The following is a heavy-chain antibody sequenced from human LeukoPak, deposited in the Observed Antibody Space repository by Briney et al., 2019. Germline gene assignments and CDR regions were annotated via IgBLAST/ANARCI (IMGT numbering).Heavy chain of an antibody. J-gene: IGHJ4*02. CDR1: GFTFSSYT. CDR3: VKVSVTGTSVDY. CDR2: ISSNGGST. Sequence: PGGSLRLSCSASGFTFSSYTMHWVRQAPGKGLEYVSAISSNGGSTYCADSVKGRFTISRDNSKNTLYIQMSSLRTEDTAVYYCVKVSVTGTSVDYWGQGTLVTVSS. V-gene: IGHV3-64D*06. D-gene: IGHD6-19*01.